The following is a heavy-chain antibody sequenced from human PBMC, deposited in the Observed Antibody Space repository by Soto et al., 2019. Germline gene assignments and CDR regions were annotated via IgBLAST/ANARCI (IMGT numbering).Heavy chain of an antibody. Sequence: EVQLVESGGGLVQPGGSLRLSCAVSGFTVSTNYMSWVRQAPGKGLEWVSVIYSDGSTYYADSVKGRITISRDNSKNTLYLQMNSPRAEDTAVYYCARGGMVVAFDFWGQGTMVTVSS. CDR1: GFTVSTNY. CDR3: ARGGMVVAFDF. J-gene: IGHJ3*01. V-gene: IGHV3-66*01. D-gene: IGHD2-15*01. CDR2: IYSDGST.